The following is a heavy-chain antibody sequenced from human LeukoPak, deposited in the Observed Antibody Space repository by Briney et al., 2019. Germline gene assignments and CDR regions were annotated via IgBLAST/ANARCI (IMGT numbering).Heavy chain of an antibody. V-gene: IGHV4-59*08. D-gene: IGHD6-19*01. Sequence: PSETLSLTCAVSGGSITCHYWNWIRQTPGMRLEWIGYTSYSRTTIYNAYFKGRTTMSIDTSKNQLYLNLTSLTATDTDDYYCAKLGHSDGWYLGAFAIWGQGTTVIVSS. CDR1: GGSITCHY. J-gene: IGHJ3*02. CDR3: AKLGHSDGWYLGAFAI. CDR2: TSYSRTT.